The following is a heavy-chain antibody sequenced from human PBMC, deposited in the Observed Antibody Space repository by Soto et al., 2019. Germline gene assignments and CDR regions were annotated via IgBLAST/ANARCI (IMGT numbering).Heavy chain of an antibody. V-gene: IGHV3-23*01. Sequence: GGSLRLSCAASGFPFSSYAMSWVRQAPGKGLEWVSAISVSGGSTYYADSVKGRFTISRDNSKNTLYLQMNSLRAEDTAVYYCAKDSRFLEWLSHRHFDSGGQGTLFTLSS. CDR1: GFPFSSYA. D-gene: IGHD3-3*01. CDR3: AKDSRFLEWLSHRHFDS. J-gene: IGHJ4*02. CDR2: ISVSGGST.